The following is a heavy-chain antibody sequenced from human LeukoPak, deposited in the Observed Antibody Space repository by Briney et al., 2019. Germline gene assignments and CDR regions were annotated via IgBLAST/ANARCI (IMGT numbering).Heavy chain of an antibody. CDR1: GYTFTSYG. D-gene: IGHD2-2*01. CDR2: ISAYNGNT. J-gene: IGHJ5*02. CDR3: ARVLGIVLVPAAGAKWFDP. Sequence: ASVKVSCKASGYTFTSYGISWVRQAPGQGLEWMGWISAYNGNTNYAQELQGRVTMTTDTSTSTAYMELRSLRSDDTAVYYCARVLGIVLVPAAGAKWFDPWGQGTLVTVSS. V-gene: IGHV1-18*01.